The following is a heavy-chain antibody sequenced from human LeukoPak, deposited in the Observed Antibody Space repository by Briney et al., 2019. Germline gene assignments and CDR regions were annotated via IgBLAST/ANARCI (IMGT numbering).Heavy chain of an antibody. D-gene: IGHD4/OR15-4a*01. V-gene: IGHV3-48*01. J-gene: IGHJ4*02. Sequence: GGSLRLSCAASGFTFSDYSMTWVRQAPGKGLEWLSYISISGSFIYYADSVKGRFTISRDNGRNSLHLQMNSLRAEDTAVYYCARRAGAYSHPYDYWGQGTLVTVSS. CDR3: ARRAGAYSHPYDY. CDR2: ISISGSFI. CDR1: GFTFSDYS.